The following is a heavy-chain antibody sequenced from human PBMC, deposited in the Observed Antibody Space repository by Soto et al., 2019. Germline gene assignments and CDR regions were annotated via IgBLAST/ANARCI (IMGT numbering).Heavy chain of an antibody. CDR3: AKDRRFSFTX. Sequence: GGSLRLSCAASGFSFSSYAMSWVRQAPGKGLEWVSVISCSGNNTYYEDSVKVRFTISRENSKKMFYLKMNSLRAEGTAVYYCAKDRRFSFTXWGQVTLVTVSX. D-gene: IGHD3-16*01. V-gene: IGHV3-23*01. J-gene: IGHJ5*02. CDR2: ISCSGNNT. CDR1: GFSFSSYA.